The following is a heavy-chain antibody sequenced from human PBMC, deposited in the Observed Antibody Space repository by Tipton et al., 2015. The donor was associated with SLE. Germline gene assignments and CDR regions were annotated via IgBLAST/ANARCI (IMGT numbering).Heavy chain of an antibody. Sequence: TLSLTCTVSHGSFSGYYWSWIRQSPGKGLEWIGSIYYSGNTNYNPSLKSRVTISVDTSKNQFSLKLNSVTAADTAVYYCARGSGRYSSSWYFFYYYMDVWGKGTTVTVSS. CDR1: HGSFSGYY. V-gene: IGHV4-59*12. D-gene: IGHD6-13*01. J-gene: IGHJ6*03. CDR2: IYYSGNT. CDR3: ARGSGRYSSSWYFFYYYMDV.